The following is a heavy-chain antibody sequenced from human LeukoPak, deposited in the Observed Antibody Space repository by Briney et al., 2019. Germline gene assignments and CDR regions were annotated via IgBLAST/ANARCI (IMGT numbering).Heavy chain of an antibody. CDR3: ARAGNWNYYFDY. D-gene: IGHD1-7*01. CDR2: IHYSGST. Sequence: PSETLSLTCTVSGGSISSVTYFWGWIRQPPGKGLEWVGSIHYSGSTYYNSSLKSRVAISVDTSKNQFSLRLNSVTAADTAVYFRARAGNWNYYFDYWGQGTLVTVSS. J-gene: IGHJ4*02. V-gene: IGHV4-39*07. CDR1: GGSISSVTYF.